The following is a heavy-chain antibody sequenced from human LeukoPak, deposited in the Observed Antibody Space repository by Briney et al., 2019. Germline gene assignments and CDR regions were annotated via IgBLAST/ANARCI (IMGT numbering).Heavy chain of an antibody. D-gene: IGHD5-12*01. CDR2: IRYDGSNK. V-gene: IGHV3-30*02. CDR1: GFTFSSYG. J-gene: IGHJ4*02. Sequence: GGSLRLSCAASGFTFSSYGMHWVRQAPGKGLEWVAFIRYDGSNKYCADSVKGRFTISRDNSKNTLYLQMNSLRAEDTAVYYCAKYTEETKVARAYYFDYWGQGTLVTVSS. CDR3: AKYTEETKVARAYYFDY.